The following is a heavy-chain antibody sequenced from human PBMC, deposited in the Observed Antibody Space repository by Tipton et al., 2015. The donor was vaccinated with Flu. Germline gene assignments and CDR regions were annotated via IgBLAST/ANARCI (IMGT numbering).Heavy chain of an antibody. J-gene: IGHJ4*02. V-gene: IGHV4-34*01. Sequence: TLSLTCAVYSGPFSDYYWTWIRQSPGKGLEWIGEINHSGSTNYNPSLKIRVTMSVDTSKNQFSLKLSSVTAADTAVYYCVRARNIAARLFDSWGQGTLVTVSS. CDR1: SGPFSDYY. CDR3: VRARNIAARLFDS. CDR2: INHSGST. D-gene: IGHD6-6*01.